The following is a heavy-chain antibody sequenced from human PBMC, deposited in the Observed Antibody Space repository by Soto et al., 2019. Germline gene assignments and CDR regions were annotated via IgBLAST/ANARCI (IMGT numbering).Heavy chain of an antibody. CDR3: AREEYDDSSGFAVFEI. Sequence: SATLPLTCTVSGGSISSYYWSWIRQPPGKGLEWIGYIYYSGSTNYNPSLKSRVTISVDTSKNQFSLKLSSVTAADTAVYYCAREEYDDSSGFAVFEICGQGTMVTVAS. CDR1: GGSISSYY. D-gene: IGHD3-22*01. V-gene: IGHV4-59*01. J-gene: IGHJ3*02. CDR2: IYYSGST.